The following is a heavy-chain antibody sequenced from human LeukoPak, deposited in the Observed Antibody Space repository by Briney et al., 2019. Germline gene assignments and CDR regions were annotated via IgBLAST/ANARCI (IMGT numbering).Heavy chain of an antibody. Sequence: GGSLRLSCAASGFTFSNYEMNWVRQAPGKGLEWVSHISGSGSSIYYADSVKGRFTISRDNAKNSLYLQMNSLRPEDTAVYYCARDLYSSRWFAFDYWGQGALVTVSS. CDR2: ISGSGSSI. V-gene: IGHV3-48*03. J-gene: IGHJ4*02. D-gene: IGHD6-13*01. CDR3: ARDLYSSRWFAFDY. CDR1: GFTFSNYE.